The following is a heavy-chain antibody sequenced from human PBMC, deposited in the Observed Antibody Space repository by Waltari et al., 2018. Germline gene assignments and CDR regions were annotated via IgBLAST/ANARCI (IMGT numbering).Heavy chain of an antibody. D-gene: IGHD3-10*01. Sequence: QVQLVQSGAEVKKPGASVKVSCKASGYTFTSYGISWVRQAPGQVLEWMGWISAYNGNTNYAQKLQGRVTMTTDTSTSTAYMELRSLRSDDTAVYYCASVGSITMVQGVIGGMDVWGQGTTVTVSS. CDR3: ASVGSITMVQGVIGGMDV. CDR1: GYTFTSYG. J-gene: IGHJ6*02. V-gene: IGHV1-18*01. CDR2: ISAYNGNT.